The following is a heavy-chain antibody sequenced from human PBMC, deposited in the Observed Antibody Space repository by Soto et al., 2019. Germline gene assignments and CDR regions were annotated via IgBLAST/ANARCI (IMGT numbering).Heavy chain of an antibody. D-gene: IGHD6-13*01. CDR2: INHDGSKT. J-gene: IGHJ4*02. CDR1: KFSFSSYW. Sequence: GGSLRLSCTASKFSFSSYWMHWVRQVPGKGPAWVSRINHDGSKTEYADSVKGRFTISRDNTNNTLYLQMNSLRVEDTAMYYCVREPWGFSGTWYDYWGQGTLVTVSS. CDR3: VREPWGFSGTWYDY. V-gene: IGHV3-74*01.